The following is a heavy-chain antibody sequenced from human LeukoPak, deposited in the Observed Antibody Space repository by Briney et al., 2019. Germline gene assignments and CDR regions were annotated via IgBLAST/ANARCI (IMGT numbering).Heavy chain of an antibody. J-gene: IGHJ6*03. Sequence: SSVKVSCKASGGTFSSYAISWVRQAPGQGLEWMGGIIPIFDTANYAQKFQGRVTITADESTSTAYMELSSLRSEDTAVYYCARDGYKYDFWSGSHDYYMDVWGKGTTVTVSS. CDR3: ARDGYKYDFWSGSHDYYMDV. V-gene: IGHV1-69*01. CDR2: IIPIFDTA. CDR1: GGTFSSYA. D-gene: IGHD3-3*01.